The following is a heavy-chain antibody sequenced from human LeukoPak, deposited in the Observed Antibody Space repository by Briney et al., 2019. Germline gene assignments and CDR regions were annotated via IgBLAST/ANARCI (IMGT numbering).Heavy chain of an antibody. D-gene: IGHD6-13*01. J-gene: IGHJ4*02. CDR1: GGSITGYY. CDR3: ARQDPAAAGQGLDY. CDR2: IYHSGTT. Sequence: SETLSRTCTVSGGSITGYYWSWIRQPPGKGLEWIGYIYHSGTTNYNPSLKSRVTISVDTSKNQFSLKLTSVTAADTAVYYCARQDPAAAGQGLDYWGQGTLVTVSS. V-gene: IGHV4-59*08.